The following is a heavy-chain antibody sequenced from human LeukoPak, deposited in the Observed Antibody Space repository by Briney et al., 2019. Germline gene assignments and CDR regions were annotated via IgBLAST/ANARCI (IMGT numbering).Heavy chain of an antibody. CDR3: AKAVGYSGYQSFDY. Sequence: GSLRLSCTASGFTLSNYAMAWVRQAPGKGLEWVSGIRGSGGTPYYADSVKGRFTISRDNSKNTLYLQMNSLRAEDTAAYYCAKAVGYSGYQSFDYWGQGTLVTVSS. CDR2: IRGSGGTP. CDR1: GFTLSNYA. D-gene: IGHD5-12*01. V-gene: IGHV3-23*01. J-gene: IGHJ4*02.